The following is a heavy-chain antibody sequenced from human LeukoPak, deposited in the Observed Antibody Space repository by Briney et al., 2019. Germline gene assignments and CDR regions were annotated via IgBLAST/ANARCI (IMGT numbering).Heavy chain of an antibody. D-gene: IGHD3-22*01. CDR3: AKGSPSSSGYDFDY. J-gene: IGHJ4*02. V-gene: IGHV3-23*01. Sequence: GGSLRLSCAASGFTFSSYFMSSVRQAPGKGLKWVSGISGSGGSTYYADSVKGRFTISRDNSKNTLFLQMNSLRAEDTAVYYCAKGSPSSSGYDFDYWGQGTLVTVSS. CDR2: ISGSGGST. CDR1: GFTFSSYF.